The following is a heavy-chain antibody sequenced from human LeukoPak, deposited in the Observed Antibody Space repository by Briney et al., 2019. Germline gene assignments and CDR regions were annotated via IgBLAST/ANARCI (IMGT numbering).Heavy chain of an antibody. CDR1: GFTFDDYG. V-gene: IGHV3-20*04. Sequence: GGSLRLSCAASGFTFDDYGMSWVRQAPGKGLEWVSGINWNGGSTGYADSVKGRFTISRDNAKNSLYLQMNSLRAEDTALYYCARGMVYADDYYYYTDVWGKGTTVTVSS. D-gene: IGHD2-8*01. CDR2: INWNGGST. J-gene: IGHJ6*03. CDR3: ARGMVYADDYYYYTDV.